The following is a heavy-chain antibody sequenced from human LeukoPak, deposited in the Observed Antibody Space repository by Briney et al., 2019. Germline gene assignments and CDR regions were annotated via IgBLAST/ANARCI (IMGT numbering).Heavy chain of an antibody. CDR1: GGTFSSYA. CDR3: ARVAFSFDWLSQNWFDP. D-gene: IGHD3-9*01. V-gene: IGHV1-2*02. J-gene: IGHJ5*02. CDR2: INPNSGGT. Sequence: ASVKVSCKASGGTFSSYAISWVRQAPGQGLEWMGWINPNSGGTNYAQKFQGRVTMTRDTSTSTAYMELRSLRSDDTAVYYCARVAFSFDWLSQNWFDPWGQGTLVTVSS.